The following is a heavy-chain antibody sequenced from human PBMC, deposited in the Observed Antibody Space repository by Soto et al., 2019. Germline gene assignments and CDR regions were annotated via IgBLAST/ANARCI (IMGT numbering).Heavy chain of an antibody. Sequence: SETLSLTCTVSGGSIRSGGYHWSWVRQNPRRGLEWIGNIYYSGNTYYNPSLKSRLTISVDTSKNQFSLNLGSVTAADTAVYYCARDRLMATAGTARHYFGLDVWGQGTTVTVSS. CDR2: IYYSGNT. J-gene: IGHJ6*02. V-gene: IGHV4-31*03. D-gene: IGHD5-18*01. CDR3: ARDRLMATAGTARHYFGLDV. CDR1: GGSIRSGGYH.